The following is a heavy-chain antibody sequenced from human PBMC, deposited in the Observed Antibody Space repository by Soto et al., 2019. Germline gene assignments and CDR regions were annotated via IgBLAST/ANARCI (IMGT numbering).Heavy chain of an antibody. V-gene: IGHV1-3*04. D-gene: IGHD2-8*01. CDR3: SRESYHNLMYSLDN. Sequence: ATVQVCCKASGYPFTSYTIHSVRQAPGQGLEWMGWINNANGNTKYSQKVQGRVSFTRDTSASTAYLELSSLSSEDAAVYYCSRESYHNLMYSLDNWGQGAQVTVSS. CDR1: GYPFTSYT. J-gene: IGHJ4*02. CDR2: INNANGNT.